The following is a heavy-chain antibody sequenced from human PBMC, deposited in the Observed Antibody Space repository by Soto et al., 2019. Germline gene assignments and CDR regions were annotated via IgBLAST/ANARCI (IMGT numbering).Heavy chain of an antibody. CDR1: GFTFSDSA. J-gene: IGHJ4*02. Sequence: EVQLVESGGGLVQPGGSLKLSCAASGFTFSDSAMHWVRQASGKGLEWVGRIRNKGNNYATAYTASVKGRFTISRDDSRTTVYLQMSSLKIDDTAVYYCTSRRAWTAVDPRAYWGLGALVTVSS. V-gene: IGHV3-73*02. CDR2: IRNKGNNYAT. D-gene: IGHD5-18*01. CDR3: TSRRAWTAVDPRAY.